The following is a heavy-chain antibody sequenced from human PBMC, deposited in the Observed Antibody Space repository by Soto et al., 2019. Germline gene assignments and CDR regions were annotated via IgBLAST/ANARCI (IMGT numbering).Heavy chain of an antibody. CDR3: ARQPYDSTGYYYGA. Sequence: PSDTLSITCTVSSGSISSSSDYGVLNSHPPGKGLDWIGSMYSGGNTYYNPSLKSRVTVSVDTSKNHFSLKLTSVTAADTAMYYCARQPYDSTGYYYGAWGQGTLVTVSS. CDR2: MYSGGNT. J-gene: IGHJ5*02. CDR1: SGSISSSSDY. D-gene: IGHD3-22*01. V-gene: IGHV4-39*01.